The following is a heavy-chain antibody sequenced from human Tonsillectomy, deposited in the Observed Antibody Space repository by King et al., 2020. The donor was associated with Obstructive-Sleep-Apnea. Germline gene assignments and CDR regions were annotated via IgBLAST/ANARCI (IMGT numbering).Heavy chain of an antibody. D-gene: IGHD4-17*01. CDR1: GFTFSSYS. J-gene: IGHJ6*02. V-gene: IGHV3-21*01. CDR3: ARFPAEDYGDYAYYYGMDV. Sequence: VQLVESGGGLVKPGGSLRLSCAASGFTFSSYSMNWVRQAPGKGLEWVSSISGSSSYINYADSVKGRFTISRDNAKNSFFLQMNSLRVEDTAVYYCARFPAEDYGDYAYYYGMDVWGQGFTVTVSS. CDR2: ISGSSSYI.